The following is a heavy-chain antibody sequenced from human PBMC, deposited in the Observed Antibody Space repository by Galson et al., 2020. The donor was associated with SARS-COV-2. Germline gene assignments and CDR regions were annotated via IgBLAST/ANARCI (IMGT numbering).Heavy chain of an antibody. V-gene: IGHV3-23*01. CDR2: ISGSGGST. J-gene: IGHJ5*02. CDR3: AKVWNLYGSSWYGGWFDP. D-gene: IGHD6-13*01. CDR1: GFTFSSYA. Sequence: GESLKISCAASGFTFSSYAMSWVRQAPGKGLEWVSAISGSGGSTYYADSVKGRFTISRDNSKNTLYLQMNSLRAEDTAVYYCAKVWNLYGSSWYGGWFDPWGQGTLVTVSS.